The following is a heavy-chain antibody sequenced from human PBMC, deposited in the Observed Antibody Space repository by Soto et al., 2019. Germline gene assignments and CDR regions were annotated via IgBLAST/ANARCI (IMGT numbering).Heavy chain of an antibody. J-gene: IGHJ4*02. CDR3: ASGTYGYVWGSYRPFDY. CDR1: GGTFSSYA. D-gene: IGHD3-16*02. V-gene: IGHV1-69*06. Sequence: KVSCKASGGTFSSYAISWVRQAPGQGLEWMGGIIPIFGTANYAQKFQGRVTITADKSTSTAYMELSSLRSEDTAVYYCASGTYGYVWGSYRPFDYWGQGTLVTVSS. CDR2: IIPIFGTA.